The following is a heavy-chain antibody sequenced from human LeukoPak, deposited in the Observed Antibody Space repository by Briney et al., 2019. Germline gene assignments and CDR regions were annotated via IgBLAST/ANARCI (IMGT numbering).Heavy chain of an antibody. CDR3: AREAEDSSGYYSY. CDR2: INHSGST. CDR1: GGSLSGYY. Sequence: PSETLSLTCAVYGGSLSGYYWSWIRQPPGKGLEWIGEINHSGSTNYNPSLKSRVTISVDTSKNQFSLKLSSVTAADTAVYYCAREAEDSSGYYSYWGQGTLVTVSS. D-gene: IGHD3-22*01. V-gene: IGHV4-34*01. J-gene: IGHJ4*02.